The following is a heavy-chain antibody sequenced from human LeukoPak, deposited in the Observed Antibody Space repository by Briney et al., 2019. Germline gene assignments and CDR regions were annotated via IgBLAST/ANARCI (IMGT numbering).Heavy chain of an antibody. CDR3: ARGGRFGGHDAFDI. J-gene: IGHJ3*02. Sequence: GGSLRLSCAASGFTVSSNYMSWVRQAPGKGLEWVSAISGSGGSTYYADSVKGRFTISRDNSKNTLYLQMNSLRAEDTAVYYCARGGRFGGHDAFDIWGQGTMVTVSS. CDR2: ISGSGGST. V-gene: IGHV3-23*01. CDR1: GFTVSSNY. D-gene: IGHD3-10*01.